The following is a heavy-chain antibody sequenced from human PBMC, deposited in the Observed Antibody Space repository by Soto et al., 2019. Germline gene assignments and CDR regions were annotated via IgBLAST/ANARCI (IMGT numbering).Heavy chain of an antibody. D-gene: IGHD3-22*01. CDR1: GGTFSSYA. J-gene: IGHJ6*02. CDR2: IIPIFGTA. V-gene: IGHV1-69*13. CDR3: ARARLLNYYYYGMDV. Sequence: SVKVSCKASGGTFSSYAISWVLQAPGQGLEWMGGIIPIFGTANYAQKFQGRVTITADESTSTAYMELSSLRSEDTAVYYCARARLLNYYYYGMDVWGQGTTVTVSS.